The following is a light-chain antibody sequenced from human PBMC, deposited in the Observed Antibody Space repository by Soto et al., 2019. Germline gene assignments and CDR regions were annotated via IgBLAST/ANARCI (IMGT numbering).Light chain of an antibody. CDR1: QSISSY. J-gene: IGKJ1*01. CDR3: QQSYSAPWT. Sequence: DIQMTQSPSSLSASVGDRVTITCRASQSISSYLNWYQQKPGKVPKLLIYGASSVQSGVPSRFSGGGSGTDFTLTISSLQPEDYAAYYRQQSYSAPWTFGQGTEVEIK. V-gene: IGKV1-39*01. CDR2: GAS.